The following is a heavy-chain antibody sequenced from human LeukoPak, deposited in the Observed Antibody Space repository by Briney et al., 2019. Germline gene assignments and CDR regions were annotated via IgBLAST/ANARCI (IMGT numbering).Heavy chain of an antibody. V-gene: IGHV3-21*01. CDR1: GFTFSSYG. CDR2: ISSSSSYI. CDR3: ARTRTLLRPDGDYYYMDV. J-gene: IGHJ6*03. Sequence: PGGSPRLSCAASGFTFSSYGMHWVRQAPGKGLEWVSSISSSSSYIYYADSVKGRFTISRDNAKNSLYLQMNSLRAEDTAVYYCARTRTLLRPDGDYYYMDVWGKGTTVTISS. D-gene: IGHD3-16*01.